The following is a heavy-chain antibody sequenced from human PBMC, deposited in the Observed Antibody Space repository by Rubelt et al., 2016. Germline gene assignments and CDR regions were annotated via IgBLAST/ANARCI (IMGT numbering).Heavy chain of an antibody. Sequence: EVQLLESGGGLVQPGGSLRLSCAASGFTVSSSYMSWVRQPPGKGLEWVSVIYSGASTYYADSLKGRFTISRDNSKNTLYLQMNSLGAEDTAVYYCARGGGSYPRKDYYYMDVWGKGTTVTVSS. CDR2: IYSGAST. J-gene: IGHJ6*03. CDR3: ARGGGSYPRKDYYYMDV. V-gene: IGHV3-66*01. CDR1: GFTVSSSY. D-gene: IGHD1-26*01.